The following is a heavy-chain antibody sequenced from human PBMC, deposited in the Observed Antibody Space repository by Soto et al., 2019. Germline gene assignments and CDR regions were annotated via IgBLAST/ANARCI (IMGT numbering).Heavy chain of an antibody. V-gene: IGHV3-23*01. J-gene: IGHJ4*02. CDR2: ITGSGGGT. D-gene: IGHD6-19*01. CDR3: ARDPGSIAVAGTI. CDR1: GFTFTKYA. Sequence: GGSLRLSCAASGFTFTKYAMSWVRQAPGKGLEWVSTITGSGGGTYYADSVEGRFTISRDISKNTLYLQMNSLRAEDTAVYYCARDPGSIAVAGTIWGQGTLVTVSS.